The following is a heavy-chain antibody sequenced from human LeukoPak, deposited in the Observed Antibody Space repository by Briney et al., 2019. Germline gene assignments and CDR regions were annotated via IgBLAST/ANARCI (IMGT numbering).Heavy chain of an antibody. V-gene: IGHV1-69*13. Sequence: ASVTVSCKASGGTFSSYAISWVRQAPGQGLEWMGGIIPIFGTANYAQKFQGRVTITADESTSTAYMELSSLRSEDTAVYYCARQGELGAFDIWGQGTMVTVSS. CDR2: IIPIFGTA. J-gene: IGHJ3*02. D-gene: IGHD6-13*01. CDR3: ARQGELGAFDI. CDR1: GGTFSSYA.